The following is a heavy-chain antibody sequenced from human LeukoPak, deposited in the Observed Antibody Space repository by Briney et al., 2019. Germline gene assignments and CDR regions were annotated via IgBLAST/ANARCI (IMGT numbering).Heavy chain of an antibody. V-gene: IGHV4-59*01. CDR3: ARELSDAFDI. J-gene: IGHJ3*02. D-gene: IGHD2/OR15-2a*01. Sequence: SETLSLTCTVSGGSISSYYWNWIRQPPGKGLEWIGYIYYSGSTNYNPSLRSRVTMSVDTSKNQFSLKLSSVTAADTAVYYCARELSDAFDIWGQGTMVTVSS. CDR1: GGSISSYY. CDR2: IYYSGST.